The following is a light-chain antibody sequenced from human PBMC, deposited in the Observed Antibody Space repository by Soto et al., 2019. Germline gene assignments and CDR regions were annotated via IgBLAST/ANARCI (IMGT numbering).Light chain of an antibody. V-gene: IGLV2-14*01. Sequence: QSVLTQPASVSGSPGQSITISCTGTSSDIGGYNYVSWYQQHPGKAPKLMIYEVSNRPSGISNRFSGSQSGNTASLTISGLQAEDDADYYCSSYTSSSTLYVFGTGTKV. CDR1: SSDIGGYNY. J-gene: IGLJ1*01. CDR2: EVS. CDR3: SSYTSSSTLYV.